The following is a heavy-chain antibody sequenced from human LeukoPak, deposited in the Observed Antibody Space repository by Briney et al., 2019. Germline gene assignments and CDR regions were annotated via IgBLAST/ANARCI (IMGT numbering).Heavy chain of an antibody. Sequence: PSEALSLTCAVSGYSISSGYYWGWIRQPPGKGLEWIGSIYHSGSTYYNPSLKSRVTISVDTSKNQFSLKLSSVTAADTAVYYCARHEEESGAARYYFDYWGQGTLVTVSS. V-gene: IGHV4-38-2*01. CDR3: ARHEEESGAARYYFDY. D-gene: IGHD6-13*01. J-gene: IGHJ4*02. CDR2: IYHSGST. CDR1: GYSISSGYY.